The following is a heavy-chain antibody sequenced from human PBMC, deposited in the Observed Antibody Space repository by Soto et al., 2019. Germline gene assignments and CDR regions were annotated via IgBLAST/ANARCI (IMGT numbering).Heavy chain of an antibody. V-gene: IGHV1-46*03. CDR1: GFMFTSNF. CDR3: ARVYCSGGSCYSIDY. J-gene: IGHJ4*02. CDR2: INPSGGST. Sequence: ASVKVSFKASGFMFTSNFVLWVRQAPEQGLEWMGIINPSGGSTNYAQKFQGRVTMTRDTSTSTVYMELSSLRSEDTAVYYCARVYCSGGSCYSIDYWGQGTLVTVSS. D-gene: IGHD2-15*01.